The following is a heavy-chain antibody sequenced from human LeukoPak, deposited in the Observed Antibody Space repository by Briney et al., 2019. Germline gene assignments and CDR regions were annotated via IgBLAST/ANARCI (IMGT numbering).Heavy chain of an antibody. Sequence: GSLRLSCAASGFTFSTYAMSWIRQPAGKGLEWIGRIYTSGSTNYNPSLKSRVTISVDTSKNQFSLKLSSVTAADTAVYYCARGGYCGGDCYFYYWGQGTLVTVSS. J-gene: IGHJ4*02. CDR1: GFTFSTYA. D-gene: IGHD2-21*02. CDR3: ARGGYCGGDCYFYY. V-gene: IGHV4-4*07. CDR2: IYTSGST.